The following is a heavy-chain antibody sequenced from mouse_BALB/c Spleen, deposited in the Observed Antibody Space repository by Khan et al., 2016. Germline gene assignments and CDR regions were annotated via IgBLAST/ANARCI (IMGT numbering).Heavy chain of an antibody. CDR3: TRGEYYGRGY. D-gene: IGHD1-1*01. CDR1: GYSISSGYS. CDR2: IHYSGST. Sequence: EVQLVESGPDLVKPSQSLSLTCTVTGYSISSGYSWHWIRQFPGNKLEWMAYIHYSGSTNYNPSLNSRISITRDTSKNQFFLQLISVTTEDTATYDGTRGEYYGRGYWGKGTTLTVSS. J-gene: IGHJ2*01. V-gene: IGHV3-1*02.